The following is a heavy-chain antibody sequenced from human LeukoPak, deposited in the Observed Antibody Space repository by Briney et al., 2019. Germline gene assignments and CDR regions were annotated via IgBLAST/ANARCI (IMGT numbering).Heavy chain of an antibody. J-gene: IGHJ6*03. Sequence: SVKVSCKASGGTFISYAISWVRQAPGQGLEWMGGIIPIFGTANYAQKFQGRVTITADESTSTAYMELSSLRSEDTAVYYCARGYCSSTSCRYYYYYMDVWGKGTTVTVSS. D-gene: IGHD2-2*01. V-gene: IGHV1-69*01. CDR2: IIPIFGTA. CDR3: ARGYCSSTSCRYYYYYMDV. CDR1: GGTFISYA.